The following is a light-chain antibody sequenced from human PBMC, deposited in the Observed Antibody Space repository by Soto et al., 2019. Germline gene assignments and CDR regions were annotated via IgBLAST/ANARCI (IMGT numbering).Light chain of an antibody. CDR3: QSYASSNRYV. Sequence: NFMLTQPHSVSESPGKTVTISCTRSSGSIASDYVQWYQQRPGSSPTTVICEDNQRPSGVPDRFSGSIDSSSNSASLTLSSLKTEDEADYYCQSYASSNRYVFGTGTKVTVL. J-gene: IGLJ1*01. CDR2: EDN. CDR1: SGSIASDY. V-gene: IGLV6-57*01.